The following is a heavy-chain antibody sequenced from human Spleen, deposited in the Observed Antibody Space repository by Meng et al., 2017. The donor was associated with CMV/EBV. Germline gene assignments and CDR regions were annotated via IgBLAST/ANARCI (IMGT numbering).Heavy chain of an antibody. CDR3: AKYSAVGERMYYLDC. J-gene: IGHJ4*02. V-gene: IGHV3-7*03. CDR1: GFTFRSYW. CDR2: IKQDGSEK. D-gene: IGHD2-21*01. Sequence: GESLKISCAASGFTFRSYWMNWVRQVPGKGLEWVANIKQDGSEKYYVDSVKGRFTISRDNAKNSLYLQMNSLRAEDTAVYYCAKYSAVGERMYYLDCWGQGTLVTVSS.